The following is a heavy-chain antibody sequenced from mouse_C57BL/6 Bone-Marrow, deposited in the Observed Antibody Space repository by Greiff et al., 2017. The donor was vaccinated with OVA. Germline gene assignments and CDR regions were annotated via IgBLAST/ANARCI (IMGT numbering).Heavy chain of an antibody. CDR3: ARLGPGGY. J-gene: IGHJ2*01. CDR1: GYTFTNYW. V-gene: IGHV1-63*01. Sequence: VQLQQSGAELVRPGTSVKMSCKASGYTFTNYWIGWAKQRPGHGLEWIGDIYPGGGYTNYNEKFKGKATLTADKSSSTAYMQFSILTSEDSAIYYCARLGPGGYWGQGTTLTVSS. D-gene: IGHD1-1*02. CDR2: IYPGGGYT.